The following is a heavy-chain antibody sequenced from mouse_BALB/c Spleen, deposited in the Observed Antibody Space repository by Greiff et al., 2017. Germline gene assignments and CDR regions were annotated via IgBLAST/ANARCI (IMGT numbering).Heavy chain of an antibody. CDR2: ISSGSSTI. CDR3: ARKYGNYLDY. CDR1: GFTFSSFG. Sequence: DVKLVESGGGLVQPGGSRKLSCAASGFTFSSFGMHWVRQAPEKGLEWVAYISSGSSTIYYADTVKGRFTISRDNPKNTLFLQMTSLRSEDTAMYYCARKYGNYLDYWGQGTTLTVSS. D-gene: IGHD2-10*02. J-gene: IGHJ2*01. V-gene: IGHV5-17*02.